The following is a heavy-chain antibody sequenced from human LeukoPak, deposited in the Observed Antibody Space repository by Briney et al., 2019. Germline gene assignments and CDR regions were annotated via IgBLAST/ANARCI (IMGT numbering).Heavy chain of an antibody. J-gene: IGHJ4*02. Sequence: GGSLRLSCAASGVTFDDYAMHWVRQAPGKGLEWVSGISWNSGSIGYADSVKGRFTISRDNAKNSLYLQMNSLRAEDTALYYCAKGYCSSTSCYLYFDYWGQGTLVTVSS. CDR2: ISWNSGSI. CDR1: GVTFDDYA. V-gene: IGHV3-9*01. D-gene: IGHD2-2*01. CDR3: AKGYCSSTSCYLYFDY.